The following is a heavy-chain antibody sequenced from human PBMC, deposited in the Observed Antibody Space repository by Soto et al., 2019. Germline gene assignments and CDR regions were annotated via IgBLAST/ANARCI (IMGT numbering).Heavy chain of an antibody. J-gene: IGHJ4*02. Sequence: GASVKVSCKASGYTFTSYTMHWVRQAPGQRLEWMGCIDSGNGNTEYSQKFQGRVTITRDTSASTAYMELSSLRYEDTAVYYCARADYWGQGTLVTVSS. CDR3: ARADY. V-gene: IGHV1-3*01. CDR2: IDSGNGNT. CDR1: GYTFTSYT.